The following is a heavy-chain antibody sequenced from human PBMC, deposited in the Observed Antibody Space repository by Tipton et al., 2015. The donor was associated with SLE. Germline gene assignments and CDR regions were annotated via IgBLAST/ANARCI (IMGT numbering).Heavy chain of an antibody. Sequence: SLRLSCAASGFTFSSYWMSWVRQAPGKGLEWVANIKQDGSEKYYVDSVKGRFTISRDNAKNSLYLQMNSLRAEDTAVYYCARVSGRDVVVPAAMPLDYWGPGTLVTVSS. D-gene: IGHD2-2*01. V-gene: IGHV3-7*01. J-gene: IGHJ4*02. CDR1: GFTFSSYW. CDR2: IKQDGSEK. CDR3: ARVSGRDVVVPAAMPLDY.